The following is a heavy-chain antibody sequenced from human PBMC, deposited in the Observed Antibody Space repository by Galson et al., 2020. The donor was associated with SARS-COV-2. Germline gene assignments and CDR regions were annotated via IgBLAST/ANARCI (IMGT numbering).Heavy chain of an antibody. CDR3: ARDVSGGASDI. Sequence: GGSLRLSCAASGFTFTNYAIHCVRQAPGKRLEWVAVISHDGRNAVYADSVKGRFTISRDNSENMLFLQMDSLRADDTAVYYCARDVSGGASDIGGQGTMVTVAS. D-gene: IGHD2-8*02. J-gene: IGHJ3*02. CDR2: ISHDGRNA. V-gene: IGHV3-30*04. CDR1: GFTFTNYA.